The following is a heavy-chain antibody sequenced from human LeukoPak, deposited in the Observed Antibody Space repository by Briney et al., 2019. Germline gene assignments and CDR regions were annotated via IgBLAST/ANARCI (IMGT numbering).Heavy chain of an antibody. Sequence: GGSLRLSCAASGFTFSSYAMSWVRQAPGKGLEWVSAISGSGGSTYYADSVKGRFTISRDNSKNTLYLQMNGLRAEDTAVYYCAKARGDYGDYVGYFQHWGRGTLVTVSS. CDR1: GFTFSSYA. D-gene: IGHD4-17*01. V-gene: IGHV3-23*01. CDR3: AKARGDYGDYVGYFQH. CDR2: ISGSGGST. J-gene: IGHJ1*01.